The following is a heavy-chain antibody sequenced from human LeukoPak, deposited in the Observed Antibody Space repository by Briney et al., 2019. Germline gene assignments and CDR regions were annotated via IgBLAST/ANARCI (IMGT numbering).Heavy chain of an antibody. CDR1: GFTFRSYG. CDR3: AKDHPVPYNMDV. D-gene: IGHD6-6*01. V-gene: IGHV3-33*06. Sequence: HPGRSLRLSCAASGFTFRSYGMHWVRQAPGKGLEWVAVIWYDGSNKYYADSVKGRFTISRDNSKNTLYLQMNSLRADDKAVYYCAKDHPVPYNMDVWGKGTTVTVSS. CDR2: IWYDGSNK. J-gene: IGHJ6*03.